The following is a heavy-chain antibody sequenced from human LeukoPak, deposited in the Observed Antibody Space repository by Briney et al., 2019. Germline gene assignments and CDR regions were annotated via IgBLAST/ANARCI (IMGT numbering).Heavy chain of an antibody. CDR2: INPIGGST. D-gene: IGHD3-22*01. V-gene: IGHV1-46*01. CDR1: VYTFAKYY. Sequence: ASVNVSFTPSVYTFAKYYIHWVRQAPGQGLEWMGIINPIGGSTRYAQKFQGRVTMTRDTSTSTVYMELSSLRSDDTAVYYCARGGYYDSSGSFDPWGQGTLVTVSS. CDR3: ARGGYYDSSGSFDP. J-gene: IGHJ5*02.